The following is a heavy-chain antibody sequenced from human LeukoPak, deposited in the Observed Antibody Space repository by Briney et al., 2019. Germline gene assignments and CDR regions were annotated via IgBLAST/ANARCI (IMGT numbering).Heavy chain of an antibody. CDR1: GFSFSSYE. CDR2: ISGSSTSI. V-gene: IGHV3-48*03. J-gene: IGHJ4*02. Sequence: GGSLRLSCAASGFSFSSYEMNWVRQAPGKGLEWISYISGSSTSIYYADSVKGRFTISRDNARNSLYLQMNSLRAEDTAVYYCAKPERAYWGQGTLVTVSS. CDR3: AKPERAY.